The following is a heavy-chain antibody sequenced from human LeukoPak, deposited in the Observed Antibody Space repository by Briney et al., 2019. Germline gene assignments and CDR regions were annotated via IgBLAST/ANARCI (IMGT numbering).Heavy chain of an antibody. Sequence: ASVKVSCKASGYTFTDYYMHWVRQAPGQGLEWMGWINPNRDGTNYAQKFQGRVTMTRDTSISTAYMELSRLRSDDTAVYYCARGGIVGATSDAFDIWGQGTMVTVSS. J-gene: IGHJ3*02. CDR2: INPNRDGT. CDR1: GYTFTDYY. V-gene: IGHV1-2*02. CDR3: ARGGIVGATSDAFDI. D-gene: IGHD1-26*01.